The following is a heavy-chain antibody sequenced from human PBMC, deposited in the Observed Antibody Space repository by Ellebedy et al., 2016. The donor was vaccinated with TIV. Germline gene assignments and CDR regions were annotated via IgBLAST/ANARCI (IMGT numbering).Heavy chain of an antibody. CDR3: ARDARIFFDGAGSHGALEN. CDR1: GFTFSSYW. D-gene: IGHD5-24*01. V-gene: IGHV3-7*03. CDR2: IKQDGSEI. J-gene: IGHJ4*02. Sequence: GESLKISCVASGFTFSSYWMSWVRQAPGKGLEWVANIKQDGSEIYYMDSVKGRFSISRDNAKNSLYLQMNSLRAEDTAVYYWARDARIFFDGAGSHGALENWGQGTLVTVSS.